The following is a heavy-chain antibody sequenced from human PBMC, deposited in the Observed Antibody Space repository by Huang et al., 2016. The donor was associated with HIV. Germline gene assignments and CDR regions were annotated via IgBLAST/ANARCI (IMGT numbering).Heavy chain of an antibody. V-gene: IGHV4-39*01. J-gene: IGHJ4*02. Sequence: QLQLQESGPGLVKPSETLSLTCTVSGSSISSSYYWGWIRQPPGKGREWIGKIYYRGNSSYNPSLKSRVTISVDTSKNHSSLKVDSVTAADTAVYYCARPLTGTTALGYWGQGTLVTVSS. CDR1: GSSISSSYY. CDR3: ARPLTGTTALGY. CDR2: IYYRGNS. D-gene: IGHD1-20*01.